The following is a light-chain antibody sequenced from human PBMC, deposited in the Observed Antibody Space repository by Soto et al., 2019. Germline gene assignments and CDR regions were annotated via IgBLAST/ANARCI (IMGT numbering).Light chain of an antibody. CDR1: QSISSY. CDR2: AAA. V-gene: IGKV1-39*01. CDR3: QQHYSSPPFT. J-gene: IGKJ3*01. Sequence: DIQMTQSPSSLSASVGDRVTITCRASQSISSYLNWYQQKRGKAPKLLIYAAASLQSGVPSRFSGSGSGTDFTLTISSLQPEDFATYYCQQHYSSPPFTFGPGTKVDVK.